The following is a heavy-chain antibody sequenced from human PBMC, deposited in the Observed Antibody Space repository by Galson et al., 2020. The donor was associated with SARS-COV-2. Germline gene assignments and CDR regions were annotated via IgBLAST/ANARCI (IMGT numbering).Heavy chain of an antibody. CDR1: GGSFRNYY. J-gene: IGHJ6*03. CDR3: ARGAEGRRIIVVVPYYYSYMDV. V-gene: IGHV4-34*01. Sequence: SETLSLTCAVYGGSFRNYYWTWIRQSPEKGLEWLGEINHRGSTNNNTSLKSRVAMSGDASKNQFSLGLSSVTAADTAVYYCARGAEGRRIIVVVPYYYSYMDVWGSGTTVTVSS. CDR2: INHRGST. D-gene: IGHD2-15*01.